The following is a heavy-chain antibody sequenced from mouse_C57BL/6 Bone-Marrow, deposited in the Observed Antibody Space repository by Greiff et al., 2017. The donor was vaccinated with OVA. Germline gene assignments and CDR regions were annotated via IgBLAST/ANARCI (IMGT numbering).Heavy chain of an antibody. V-gene: IGHV14-4*01. CDR1: GFNIKDYY. Sequence: EVQVVESGAELVRPGASVKLSCTASGFNIKDYYMHWVKQRPEQGLEWIGWIDPENGDTEYASKFQGKATITADTSSNTAYLQLSSLTSEDTAVYYCTHIYYWGQGTTLTVSS. CDR3: THIYY. CDR2: IDPENGDT. J-gene: IGHJ2*01.